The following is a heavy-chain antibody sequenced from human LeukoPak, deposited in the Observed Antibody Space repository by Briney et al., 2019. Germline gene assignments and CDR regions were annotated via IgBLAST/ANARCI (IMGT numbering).Heavy chain of an antibody. J-gene: IGHJ5*02. V-gene: IGHV3-21*06. CDR1: GFTFSSYS. CDR2: ISSSSSYI. CDR3: ARDTVTTWGNWFDP. D-gene: IGHD4-17*01. Sequence: GGSLRLSCAASGFTFSSYSMNWVRQAPGKGLEWVSYISSSSSYIYYADSVKGRFTISRDNAKNSVYLQMNSLRAEDTAVYYCARDTVTTWGNWFDPWGQGTLVTVSS.